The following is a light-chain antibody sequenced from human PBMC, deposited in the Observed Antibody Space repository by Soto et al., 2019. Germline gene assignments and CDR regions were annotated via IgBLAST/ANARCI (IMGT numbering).Light chain of an antibody. J-gene: IGKJ5*01. CDR1: QDISNW. Sequence: DLQMTQSPSSVSASVGDRVTISCRASQDISNWLAWYQQKPGEAPQFLIYAASNLQSVVPSKFSVSGSGTDFTLTISSLQPEDFAVYYCQQDRRFPITFGQGTRLEIK. V-gene: IGKV1-12*01. CDR3: QQDRRFPIT. CDR2: AAS.